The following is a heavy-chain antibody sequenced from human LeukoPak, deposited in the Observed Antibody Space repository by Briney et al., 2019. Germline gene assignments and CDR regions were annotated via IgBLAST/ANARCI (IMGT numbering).Heavy chain of an antibody. J-gene: IGHJ4*02. CDR3: ARDILPSYYYDSSGYHRDY. V-gene: IGHV4-34*01. D-gene: IGHD3-22*01. CDR1: GGSFSGYY. CDR2: INHSGST. Sequence: SETLSLTCAVYGGSFSGYYWSWIRQPPGKGLEWIGEINHSGSTNYNPSLKSRVTISVDTSKNQFSLKLSSVTAADTAVYYCARDILPSYYYDSSGYHRDYWGQGTLVTVSS.